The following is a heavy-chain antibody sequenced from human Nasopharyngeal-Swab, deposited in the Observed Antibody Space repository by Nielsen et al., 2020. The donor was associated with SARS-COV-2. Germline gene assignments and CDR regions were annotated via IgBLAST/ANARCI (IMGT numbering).Heavy chain of an antibody. CDR1: GFTFSSYS. V-gene: IGHV3-21*01. CDR3: ARARTMTTAPYYFDY. J-gene: IGHJ4*02. Sequence: GESLTISCAASGFTFSSYSMNWVRQAPGKGLEWVSSISSSSSYIYYADSVKGRFTIYRDNAKNSLYLQMNSLRAEDTAVYYCARARTMTTAPYYFDYWGQGTLVTVSS. CDR2: ISSSSSYI. D-gene: IGHD4-17*01.